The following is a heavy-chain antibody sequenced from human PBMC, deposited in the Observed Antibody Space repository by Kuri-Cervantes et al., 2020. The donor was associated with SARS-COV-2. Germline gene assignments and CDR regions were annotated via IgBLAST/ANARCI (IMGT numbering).Heavy chain of an antibody. D-gene: IGHD6-19*01. CDR1: GFTFGDYY. CDR2: ISGSGGST. J-gene: IGHJ2*01. CDR3: AKDLTIAVAGFNWYFDL. Sequence: GESLKISCAASGFTFGDYYMTWIRQAPGKGLEWVSAISGSGGSTYYADSVKGRFTISRDNSKNTLYLQMSSLRAEDTAVYYCAKDLTIAVAGFNWYFDLWGRGTLVTVSS. V-gene: IGHV3-23*01.